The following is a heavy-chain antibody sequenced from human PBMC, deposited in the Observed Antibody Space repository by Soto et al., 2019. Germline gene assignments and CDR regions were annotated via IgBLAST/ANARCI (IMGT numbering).Heavy chain of an antibody. D-gene: IGHD2-2*01. Sequence: PGGSLRLSCAASGFTFSTYSINWVRQAPGKGLEWVSYISSGSSTIYYADSVKGRFTISRDNAKNSLYLQMDSLRAEDTAVYYATRSAYMDVWGTGTTVTVPS. CDR3: TRSAYMDV. CDR1: GFTFSTYS. CDR2: ISSGSSTI. J-gene: IGHJ6*03. V-gene: IGHV3-48*01.